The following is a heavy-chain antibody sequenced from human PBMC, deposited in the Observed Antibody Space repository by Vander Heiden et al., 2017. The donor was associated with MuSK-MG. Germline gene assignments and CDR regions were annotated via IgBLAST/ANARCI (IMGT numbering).Heavy chain of an antibody. J-gene: IGHJ5*02. CDR2: INWNSDYI. D-gene: IGHD2-2*01. V-gene: IGHV3-9*01. CDR3: AKSGGKYQMLYWFDP. CDR1: GFTFDAYD. Sequence: EVQLVESGGGLVQPGRSLRLSCATSGFTFDAYDMPWVRQAPGRGLEWVSGINWNSDYIGYADSVKGRFTISRDDAKNSLYLQMNSLRVEDKALYYCAKSGGKYQMLYWFDPWGQGTLVTVSS.